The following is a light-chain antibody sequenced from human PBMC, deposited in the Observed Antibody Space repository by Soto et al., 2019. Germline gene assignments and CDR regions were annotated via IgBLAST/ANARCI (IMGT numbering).Light chain of an antibody. CDR2: GAS. CDR3: QQYGSSPGT. J-gene: IGKJ1*01. V-gene: IGKV3-20*01. CDR1: QSVSSSY. Sequence: EIVLTQSPCTLSLSPGERATLSCRASQSVSSSYLAWYQQKPGQAPRLLIYGASSRATGIPDRFSSSGSGTDFTLTISRLEPEDFAVYYCQQYGSSPGTFGQGTKVDIK.